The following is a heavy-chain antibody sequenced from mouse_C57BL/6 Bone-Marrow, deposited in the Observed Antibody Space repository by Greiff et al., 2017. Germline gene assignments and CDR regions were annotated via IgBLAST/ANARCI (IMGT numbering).Heavy chain of an antibody. V-gene: IGHV14-4*01. J-gene: IGHJ2*01. CDR1: GFNIKDDY. D-gene: IGHD1-1*01. CDR3: TTSRITTGEATDY. Sequence: VQLKESGAELVRPGASVKLSCTASGFNIKDDYMHWVKQRPEQGLEWIGWFDPENGDTEYASKFPGKATITADPSSNTAYLQLSSLTSEDTAVDYGTTSRITTGEATDYGGQGTTLTVSS. CDR2: FDPENGDT.